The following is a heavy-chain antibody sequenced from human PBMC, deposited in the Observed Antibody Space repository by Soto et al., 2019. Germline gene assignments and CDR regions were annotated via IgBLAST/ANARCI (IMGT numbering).Heavy chain of an antibody. CDR1: GYTLTELS. V-gene: IGHV1-24*01. D-gene: IGHD3-10*01. Sequence: ASVKVSCKVSGYTLTELSMHWVRQAPGKGLEWMGGFDPEDGETIYAQKFQGRVTMTEDTSTDTAYMELSSLRSEDTAVYYCATVDQNPRWSGVTMVRGHNWFDPWGQGTLVTVSS. CDR2: FDPEDGET. J-gene: IGHJ5*02. CDR3: ATVDQNPRWSGVTMVRGHNWFDP.